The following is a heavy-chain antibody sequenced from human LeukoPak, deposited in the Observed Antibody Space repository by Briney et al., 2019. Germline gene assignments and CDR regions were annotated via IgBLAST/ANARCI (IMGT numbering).Heavy chain of an antibody. CDR1: GGSISSYY. J-gene: IGHJ4*02. CDR3: ARVTGYMIEDYFDY. D-gene: IGHD3-22*01. Sequence: SETLSLTCTVSGGSISSYYWSWIRQPPGKGLEWIGYIFYSGSTNYNPSLKSRVTISVDTSKNQFSLKLRSVTAADTAVYYCARVTGYMIEDYFDYWGQGTLVTVSS. V-gene: IGHV4-59*01. CDR2: IFYSGST.